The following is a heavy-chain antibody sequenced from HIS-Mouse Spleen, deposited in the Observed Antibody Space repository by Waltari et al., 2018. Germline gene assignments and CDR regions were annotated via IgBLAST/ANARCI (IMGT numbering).Heavy chain of an antibody. CDR2: ITPNDGGT. D-gene: IGHD6-19*01. J-gene: IGHJ5*02. CDR3: ARAAIGWTPRADP. Sequence: QVQLVQSGAEVKKPGASVKVSCKASGYTFTAYYMHWVRQAPGQGLEWMEWITPNDGGTNYAQKFQGRVTMTRDTSISPAYMELSRLRSDDTAVYYCARAAIGWTPRADPWGQGTLVTVSS. V-gene: IGHV1-2*02. CDR1: GYTFTAYY.